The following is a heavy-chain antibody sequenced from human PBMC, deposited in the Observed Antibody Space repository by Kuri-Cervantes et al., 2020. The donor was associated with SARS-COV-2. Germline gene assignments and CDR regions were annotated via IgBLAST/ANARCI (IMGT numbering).Heavy chain of an antibody. CDR3: ASEAYYDFWSGYHTRTYYFDY. CDR1: GFTFSSYA. D-gene: IGHD3-3*01. J-gene: IGHJ4*02. CDR2: ISYDGSSK. Sequence: SCAATGFTFSSYAMHWVRQAPGKGLEWVAVISYDGSSKYYADSVKGRFTISRDNSKNTLYLQMNSLRAEDTAVYYCASEAYYDFWSGYHTRTYYFDYWGQGTLVTVSS. V-gene: IGHV3-30-3*01.